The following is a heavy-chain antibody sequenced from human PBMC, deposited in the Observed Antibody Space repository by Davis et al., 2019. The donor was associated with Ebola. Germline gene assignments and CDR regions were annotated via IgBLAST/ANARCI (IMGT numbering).Heavy chain of an antibody. CDR1: GYSFTSYW. D-gene: IGHD1-1*01. J-gene: IGHJ6*02. V-gene: IGHV5-51*01. CDR3: ARYWNPPPYYYGMDV. CDR2: IYPGDSDT. Sequence: GESLKISCKGSGYSFTSYWIGWVRQMPGKGLEWMGIIYPGDSDTRYSPSFQVQVTISPDKSISTAYLQWSSLKASDTAMYYCARYWNPPPYYYGMDVWGQGTTVTVSS.